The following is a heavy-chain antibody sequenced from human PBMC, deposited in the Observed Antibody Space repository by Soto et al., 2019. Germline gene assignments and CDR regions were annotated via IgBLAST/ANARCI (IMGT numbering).Heavy chain of an antibody. J-gene: IGHJ3*02. CDR1: GGSISSYY. CDR3: ARDDSWDYGGNLNAFDI. V-gene: IGHV4-59*01. CDR2: IYYSGST. D-gene: IGHD4-17*01. Sequence: QVQLQESGPGLVKPSETLSLTCTVSGGSISSYYWSWIRQPPGKGLEWIGYIYYSGSTNYNPSLKSRVTISVDTSKNQFSLKLSSVTAADTAVYYCARDDSWDYGGNLNAFDIWGQGTMVTVSS.